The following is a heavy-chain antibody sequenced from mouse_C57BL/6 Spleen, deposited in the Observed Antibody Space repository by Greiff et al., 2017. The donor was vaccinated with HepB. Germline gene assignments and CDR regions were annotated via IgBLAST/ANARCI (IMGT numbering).Heavy chain of an antibody. CDR2: ISYDGSN. D-gene: IGHD2-5*01. CDR1: GYSITSGYY. Sequence: EVKVEESGPGLVKPSQSLSLTCSVTGYSITSGYYWNWIRQFPGNKLEWMGYISYDGSNNYNPSLKNRISITRDTSKNQFFLKLNSVTTEDTATYYCARGSNHFFYYAMDYWGQGTSVTVSS. V-gene: IGHV3-6*01. CDR3: ARGSNHFFYYAMDY. J-gene: IGHJ4*01.